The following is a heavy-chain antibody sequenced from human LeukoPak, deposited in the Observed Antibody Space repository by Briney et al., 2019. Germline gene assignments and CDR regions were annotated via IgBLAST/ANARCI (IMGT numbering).Heavy chain of an antibody. Sequence: SETLSLTCVVYGGSFSGYYWSWIRQPPGKGLEWIGEINHSGSTNYNPSLKSRVTISVDTSKNQFSLKLSSVTAADTAVYYCARGSRIAATISQFDSWGQGTLVTVSS. CDR1: GGSFSGYY. CDR2: INHSGST. V-gene: IGHV4-34*01. J-gene: IGHJ5*01. D-gene: IGHD6-13*01. CDR3: ARGSRIAATISQFDS.